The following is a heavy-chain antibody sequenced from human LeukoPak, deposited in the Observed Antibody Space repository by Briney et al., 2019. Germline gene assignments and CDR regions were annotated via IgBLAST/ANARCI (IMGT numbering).Heavy chain of an antibody. J-gene: IGHJ5*02. V-gene: IGHV1-46*01. CDR1: GYTFTSHH. D-gene: IGHD6-19*01. Sequence: GASVKVSCKASGYTFTSHHMHWVRQAPGQGLEWMGIINPSGGSTNYAQKFQGRVTMTRDMSTSTVYMELSSLRSEDTAVYYCARVSSSGLEGDNWFDPWGQGTLVTVSS. CDR3: ARVSSSGLEGDNWFDP. CDR2: INPSGGST.